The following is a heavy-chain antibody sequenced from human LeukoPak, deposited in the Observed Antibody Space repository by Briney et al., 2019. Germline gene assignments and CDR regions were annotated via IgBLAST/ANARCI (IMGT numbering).Heavy chain of an antibody. Sequence: GGSLRLSCSASGFTFSSYAMHWVRQAPGKGLEYVSSTDSSGGGTYYAESVKGRFTISRDNSKNTLYLQMSSLRAEDTAVYYCVKRSMTSKSNYYYDFWGQGALVTVSS. CDR2: TDSSGGGT. V-gene: IGHV3-64D*06. D-gene: IGHD6-6*01. CDR1: GFTFSSYA. J-gene: IGHJ4*02. CDR3: VKRSMTSKSNYYYDF.